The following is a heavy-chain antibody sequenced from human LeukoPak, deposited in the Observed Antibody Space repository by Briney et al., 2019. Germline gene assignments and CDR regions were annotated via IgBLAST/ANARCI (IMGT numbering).Heavy chain of an antibody. J-gene: IGHJ5*02. D-gene: IGHD6-13*01. CDR1: GFTFSSYG. CDR2: ISGSGGST. Sequence: LPGGSLRLSCAASGFTFSSYGMSWVRQAPGKGLEWVSAISGSGGSTYYADSVKGRFTISRDNSKNTLYLQMNSLRAEDTAVYYCAKDQWSIAAAGTRGLGGWFDPWGQGTLVTVSS. CDR3: AKDQWSIAAAGTRGLGGWFDP. V-gene: IGHV3-23*01.